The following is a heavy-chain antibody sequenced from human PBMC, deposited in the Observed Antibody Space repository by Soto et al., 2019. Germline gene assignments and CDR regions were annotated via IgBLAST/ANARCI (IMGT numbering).Heavy chain of an antibody. CDR2: ISTYTGYT. D-gene: IGHD3-22*01. J-gene: IGHJ6*02. V-gene: IGHV1-18*01. Sequence: QVQLVQSGAEVKKPGASVKVSCKASGYTFTDYGIIWVRQAPGQGPEWMGWISTYTGYTISAQNLQGRVTMTADTSTITAYMELRSLRSDDTAVYYCARVHSRGPSGMDVWGQGTTLTVSS. CDR3: ARVHSRGPSGMDV. CDR1: GYTFTDYG.